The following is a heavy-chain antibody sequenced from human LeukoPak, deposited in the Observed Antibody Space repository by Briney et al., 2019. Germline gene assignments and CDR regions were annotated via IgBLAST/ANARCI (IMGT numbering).Heavy chain of an antibody. CDR3: ARDPHYGDYDGWFDP. Sequence: GGSLRLSCAASGFTFSSYWMSWVRQAPGKGLEWVANIKQDGSEKYYVDSVKGRFTISRDNAKNSLYLQMNSLRAEDTAVYYCARDPHYGDYDGWFDPWGQGTLVPVSS. V-gene: IGHV3-7*01. J-gene: IGHJ5*02. CDR1: GFTFSSYW. D-gene: IGHD4-17*01. CDR2: IKQDGSEK.